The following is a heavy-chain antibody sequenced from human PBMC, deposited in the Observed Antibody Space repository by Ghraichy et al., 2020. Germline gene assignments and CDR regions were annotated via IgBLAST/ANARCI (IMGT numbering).Heavy chain of an antibody. CDR1: GFIFSSYA. V-gene: IGHV3-21*01. D-gene: IGHD4-11*01. Sequence: LSLTCAASGFIFSSYAINWVRQAPGKGLEWVSSISSTSSYTYYADSLKGRFTISRDNAKNSLYLQMNSLRAEDPAVYYCARVGEDFNYDSDFWGQGTLVTVSS. CDR3: ARVGEDFNYDSDF. CDR2: ISSTSSYT. J-gene: IGHJ4*02.